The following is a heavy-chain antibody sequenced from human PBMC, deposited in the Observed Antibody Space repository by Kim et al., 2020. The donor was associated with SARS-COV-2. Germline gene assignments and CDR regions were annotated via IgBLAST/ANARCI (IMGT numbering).Heavy chain of an antibody. CDR3: ARLIFGTYYYYYYYMDV. CDR2: ITSSGSTI. V-gene: IGHV3-11*01. CDR1: GFTFSDYY. Sequence: GGSLRLSCAASGFTFSDYYMSWIRQAPGKGLEWVSYITSSGSTIYHADSVKGRFTISRDNAKNSLYLQMNSLRAEDTAVYYCARLIFGTYYYYYYYMDVGGKGTTVTLPS. J-gene: IGHJ6*03. D-gene: IGHD3-3*01.